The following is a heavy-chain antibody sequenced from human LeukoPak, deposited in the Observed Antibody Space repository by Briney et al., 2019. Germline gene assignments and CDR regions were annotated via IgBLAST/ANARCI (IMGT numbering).Heavy chain of an antibody. Sequence: SEILSLTCTVSGGSISSGDYYWSWIRQPPGKGLEWIGYIYYSGSTYYNPSLKSRVTISVDTSKNQFSLKLSSVTAADTAVYYCARGGLYGSGSYYIPSWGQGTLVTVSS. CDR2: IYYSGST. CDR3: ARGGLYGSGSYYIPS. D-gene: IGHD3-10*01. CDR1: GGSISSGDYY. J-gene: IGHJ5*02. V-gene: IGHV4-30-4*01.